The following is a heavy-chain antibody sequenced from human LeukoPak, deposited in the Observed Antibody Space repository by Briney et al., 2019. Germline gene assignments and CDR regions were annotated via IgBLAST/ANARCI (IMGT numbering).Heavy chain of an antibody. Sequence: SETLSLTCAVYGGSFSGYYWSWIRQPPGKGLEWIGEINHSGSTNYNPSLKSRVTISVDTSKNQFSLKLSSVTAADTAVYYCARHRVVTASFYYYYYYMDVWGKGTTVTISS. CDR1: GGSFSGYY. CDR3: ARHRVVTASFYYYYYYMDV. V-gene: IGHV4-34*01. CDR2: INHSGST. J-gene: IGHJ6*03. D-gene: IGHD2-21*02.